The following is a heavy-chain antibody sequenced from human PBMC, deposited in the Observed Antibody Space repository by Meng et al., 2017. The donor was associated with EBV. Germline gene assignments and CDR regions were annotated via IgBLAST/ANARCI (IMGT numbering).Heavy chain of an antibody. CDR3: ASESGRGFTPDY. J-gene: IGHJ4*02. Sequence: QVELQQAGVEVKKPGASVKCSCRTSGGTFRSDAVSWVRQAPGQGLEWMGGLIPMSGAPHYAQKFQDRVTIIADESTSTHSMELNNLRFEDTAMYYCASESGRGFTPDYWGQGTLVTVSS. CDR1: GGTFRSDA. CDR2: LIPMSGAP. D-gene: IGHD3-10*01. V-gene: IGHV1-69*01.